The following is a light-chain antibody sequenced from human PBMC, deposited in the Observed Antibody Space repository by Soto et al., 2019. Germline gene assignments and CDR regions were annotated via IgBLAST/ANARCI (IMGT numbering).Light chain of an antibody. J-gene: IGKJ1*01. CDR2: GAS. CDR3: QTYCGSPPT. CDR1: QSVSSNY. V-gene: IGKV3-20*01. Sequence: EIVLTQSPGTLSSSPGERATLSCRASQSVSSNYLAWYQRKPGQAPRLLIYGASNRATDIPYRFIGSGSGTVFTLTVTIMEPDDFTRYCCQTYCGSPPTFRKGTKLEVK.